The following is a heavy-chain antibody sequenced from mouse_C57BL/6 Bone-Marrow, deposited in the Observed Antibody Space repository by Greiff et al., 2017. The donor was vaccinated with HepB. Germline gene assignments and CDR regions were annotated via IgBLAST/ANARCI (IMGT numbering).Heavy chain of an antibody. CDR1: GFNIKDDY. V-gene: IGHV14-4*01. J-gene: IGHJ3*01. Sequence: EVKLQESGAELVRPGASVKLSCTASGFNIKDDYMHWVKQRPEQGLEWIGWIDPENGDTEYASKFQGKATITADTSSNTAYRQLSSLTSEDTAVYYCTTGAWFAYWGQGTLVTVSA. CDR3: TTGAWFAY. CDR2: IDPENGDT.